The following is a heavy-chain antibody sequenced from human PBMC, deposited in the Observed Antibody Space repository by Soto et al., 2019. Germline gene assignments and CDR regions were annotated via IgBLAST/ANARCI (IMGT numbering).Heavy chain of an antibody. CDR3: ARGGYDTNFDY. CDR2: IYYSGST. J-gene: IGHJ4*02. Sequence: QVQLQESGPGRVKPSETLSLTCTVSGGSISSYYWSWIRQPPGKGLEWIGYIYYSGSTNYNPSLKSRVTISVDTYKNQFSLMRSSVTAAETAVYYCARGGYDTNFDYWDQGTLVTVSS. CDR1: GGSISSYY. V-gene: IGHV4-59*08. D-gene: IGHD5-12*01.